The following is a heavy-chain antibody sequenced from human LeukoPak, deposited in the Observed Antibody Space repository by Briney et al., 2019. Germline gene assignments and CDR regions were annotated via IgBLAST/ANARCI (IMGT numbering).Heavy chain of an antibody. CDR2: INHSGGA. J-gene: IGHJ4*02. CDR3: ARVPLRFLEPFDY. D-gene: IGHD3-3*01. V-gene: IGHV4-34*01. CDR1: GGSFIGYY. Sequence: SETLSLTCAVYGGSFIGYYWSWIRQPPGKGLEWIGEINHSGGANYNPSLKSRVTISADTSKSRFSLKLGSVTAADTAVYYCARVPLRFLEPFDYWGQATLVTVSS.